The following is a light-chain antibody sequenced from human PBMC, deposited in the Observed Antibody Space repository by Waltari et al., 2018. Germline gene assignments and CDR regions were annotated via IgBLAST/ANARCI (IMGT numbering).Light chain of an antibody. J-gene: IGLJ3*02. Sequence: QLVLTQAPSASASVGASVTLTCSLSSGHATYPISWPQQQPLRGPRFLMKINSDGSHTKGDAIPRRFSGSSSGAERFLIISSLQSEDEADYYCQTWGSGMAVFGGGTKLTVL. V-gene: IGLV4-69*01. CDR2: INSDGSH. CDR1: SGHATYP. CDR3: QTWGSGMAV.